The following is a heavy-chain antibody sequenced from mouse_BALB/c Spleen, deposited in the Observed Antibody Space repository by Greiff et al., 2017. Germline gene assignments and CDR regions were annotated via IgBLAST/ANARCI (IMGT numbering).Heavy chain of an antibody. J-gene: IGHJ4*01. CDR2: ILPGSGST. D-gene: IGHD2-4*01. Sequence: QVQLQQSGAELMKPGASVKISCKATGYTFSSYWIEWVKQRPGHGLEWIGEILPGSGSTNYNEKFKGKATFTADTSSNTAYMQLSSLTSEDSAVYYCARESTMITFDAMDYWGQGTSVTVSS. CDR3: ARESTMITFDAMDY. CDR1: GYTFSSYW. V-gene: IGHV1-9*01.